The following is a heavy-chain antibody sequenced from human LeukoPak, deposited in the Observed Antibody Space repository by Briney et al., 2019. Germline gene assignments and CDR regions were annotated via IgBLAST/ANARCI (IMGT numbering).Heavy chain of an antibody. CDR3: ARGDDSGYYDYFDY. CDR2: IYTGGNT. V-gene: IGHV3-53*01. Sequence: GGSLRLSCAASGFTVDSNYLSWVRQAPGKGLEWVSTIYTGGNTYYAASVKGRFTISRDFSKNTVFLHMNSPRAEDTAMYYCARGDDSGYYDYFDYWGQGALVTVSS. D-gene: IGHD3-22*01. J-gene: IGHJ4*02. CDR1: GFTVDSNY.